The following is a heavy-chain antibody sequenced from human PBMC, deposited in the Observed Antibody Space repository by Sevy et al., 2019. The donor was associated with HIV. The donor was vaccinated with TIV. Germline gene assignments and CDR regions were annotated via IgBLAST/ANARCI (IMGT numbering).Heavy chain of an antibody. CDR2: IIPIFGTA. J-gene: IGHJ3*02. D-gene: IGHD3-22*01. V-gene: IGHV1-69*06. Sequence: ASMKVSCKASGGTFSSYAISWVRQAPGQGLEWMGGIIPIFGTANYAQKFQGRVTITADKSTSTAYMELSSLRSEDMAVYYCAREGYYYDSSGYYYADAFDIWGQGTMVTVSS. CDR1: GGTFSSYA. CDR3: AREGYYYDSSGYYYADAFDI.